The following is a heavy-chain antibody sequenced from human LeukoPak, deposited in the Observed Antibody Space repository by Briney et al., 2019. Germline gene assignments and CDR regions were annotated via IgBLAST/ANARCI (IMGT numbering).Heavy chain of an antibody. Sequence: GGSLRLSCAASGFTFSSYWMSWVRHAPGKGLECVANIKQDGSEKYYVDSVKGRFTISRDNAKNSLYLQMNSLRAEDTAVYYCARNAYYYGSGSPLGYWGQGTLVTVSS. D-gene: IGHD3-10*01. V-gene: IGHV3-7*01. CDR2: IKQDGSEK. CDR1: GFTFSSYW. CDR3: ARNAYYYGSGSPLGY. J-gene: IGHJ4*02.